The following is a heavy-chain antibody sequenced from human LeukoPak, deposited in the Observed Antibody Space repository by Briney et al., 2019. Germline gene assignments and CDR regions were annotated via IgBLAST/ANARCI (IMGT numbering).Heavy chain of an antibody. CDR1: GGSISSGGYP. D-gene: IGHD1-26*01. CDR2: IYHSGTT. Sequence: SQTLSLTCAVSGGSISSGGYPWSWIRQPPGKGLEWIGYIYHSGTTYYNPSLKSRVTISIDRSKNQFFLKLSSVTAADTAVYYCARVARWGYYFDYWGQGTLVTVSS. J-gene: IGHJ4*02. V-gene: IGHV4-30-2*01. CDR3: ARVARWGYYFDY.